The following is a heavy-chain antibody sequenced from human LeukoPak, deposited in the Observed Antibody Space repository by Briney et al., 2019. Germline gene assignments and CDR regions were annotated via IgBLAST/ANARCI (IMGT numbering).Heavy chain of an antibody. CDR1: GYTFTNYG. CDR2: INTYNGNT. V-gene: IGHV1-18*01. Sequence: ASVKVSCKASGYTFTNYGITWMRQAPGQGLEWMGWINTYNGNTNYAQKLQGRVTITTDTSTSTAYMELRSLRSDDTAVFYCARDLVDGVGAPGAXWGQGALXT. D-gene: IGHD1-26*01. CDR3: ARDLVDGVGAPGAX. J-gene: IGHJ4*02.